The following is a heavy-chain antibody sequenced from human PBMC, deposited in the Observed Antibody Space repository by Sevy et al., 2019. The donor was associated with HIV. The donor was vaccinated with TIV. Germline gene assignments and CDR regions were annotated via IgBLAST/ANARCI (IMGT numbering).Heavy chain of an antibody. CDR1: GFTVNSNY. CDR2: IHRDDTT. D-gene: IGHD5-18*01. J-gene: IGHJ4*02. CDR3: ARGKSGYGYALNY. V-gene: IGHV3-66*01. Sequence: GGSLRLSCAASGFTVNSNYMTWVRQAPGKGLEGVSVIHRDDTTYHADSGKDRFTISRDNFKNTLYLHMSSLRAEDTAVYYCARGKSGYGYALNYWVQGTLVTVSS.